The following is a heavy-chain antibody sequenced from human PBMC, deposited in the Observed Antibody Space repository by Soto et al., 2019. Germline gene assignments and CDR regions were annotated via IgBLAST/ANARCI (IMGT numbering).Heavy chain of an antibody. D-gene: IGHD2-15*01. CDR1: GFSFNTTGVG. CDR3: AHRAVLCSGGTCYSHPFDS. Sequence: GPSLVNPTQTLTLTCTFSGFSFNTTGVGVGWIRQPPGRPLEWLTIIYWDDDKRYSPSLKSRLTITKDTSKDQVVLTLTNMDPVDTGTYFCAHRAVLCSGGTCYSHPFDSWGQGTLVTVSS. V-gene: IGHV2-5*02. CDR2: IYWDDDK. J-gene: IGHJ4*02.